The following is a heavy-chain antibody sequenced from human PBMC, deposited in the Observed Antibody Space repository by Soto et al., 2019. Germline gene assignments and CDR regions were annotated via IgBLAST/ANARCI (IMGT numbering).Heavy chain of an antibody. CDR3: ARSRGGYFDY. CDR1: GVSISSYY. D-gene: IGHD3-22*01. J-gene: IGHJ4*02. V-gene: IGHV4-59*01. Sequence: SETLSLTCTVSGVSISSYYWSWIRQPPGKGLEWIGYIYYSGSTNYNPSLKSRVTISGDTSKNQFSLKLSSVTAADTAVYYCARSRGGYFDYWGQGTLVTVSS. CDR2: IYYSGST.